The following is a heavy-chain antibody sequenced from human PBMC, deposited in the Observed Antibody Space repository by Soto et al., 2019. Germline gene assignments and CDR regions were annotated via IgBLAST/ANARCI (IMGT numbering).Heavy chain of an antibody. CDR1: GGTFSSYA. Sequence: QVQLVQSGAEVKKPGSSVKVSCKASGGTFSSYAISWVRQAPGQGLEWMGGIIPIFGTANYAQKFQGRVTITADESTSTAYMELSSLRSEDTAVYYCARGYYDSSGYYSNWYFDLWGRGTLVTVSS. D-gene: IGHD3-22*01. CDR3: ARGYYDSSGYYSNWYFDL. CDR2: IIPIFGTA. V-gene: IGHV1-69*01. J-gene: IGHJ2*01.